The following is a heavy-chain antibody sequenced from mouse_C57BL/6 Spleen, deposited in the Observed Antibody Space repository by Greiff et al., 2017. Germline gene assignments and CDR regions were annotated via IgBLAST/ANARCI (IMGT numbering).Heavy chain of an antibody. J-gene: IGHJ4*01. CDR1: GYSFTGYY. CDR2: INPSTGGT. V-gene: IGHV1-42*01. Sequence: VQLQQSGPELVKPGASVKISCKASGYSFTGYYMNWVKQSPEKSLEWIGEINPSTGGTTYNQKFKAKATLTVDKSSSTAYMQLKSLTSEDSAVYYCARGQVITTVVADYAMDYWGQGTSVTVSS. D-gene: IGHD1-1*01. CDR3: ARGQVITTVVADYAMDY.